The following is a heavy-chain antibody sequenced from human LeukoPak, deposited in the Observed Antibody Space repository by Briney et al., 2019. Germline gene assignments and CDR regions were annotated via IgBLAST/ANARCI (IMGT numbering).Heavy chain of an antibody. D-gene: IGHD3-22*01. CDR3: ARYYDGTDY. CDR2: INSDGSST. V-gene: IGHV3-74*01. Sequence: PGGSLRLSCAASGFTFSRYWMHWVRQAPGKGLVWVSRINSDGSSTSHADSVKGQFTISRDNAKNTLYLQMNSLRAEDTAVYYCARYYDGTDYWGQGTLVTVSS. CDR1: GFTFSRYW. J-gene: IGHJ4*02.